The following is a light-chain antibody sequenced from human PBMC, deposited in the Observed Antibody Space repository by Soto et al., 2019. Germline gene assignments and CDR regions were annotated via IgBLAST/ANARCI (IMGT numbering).Light chain of an antibody. V-gene: IGLV4-60*02. J-gene: IGLJ2*01. Sequence: QPVLTQSSSASASLGSSVKLTCTLSSGDSSYIIAWHQQQPGKAPRYLMKLEGRGNYNKGSGVPDRFSGSSSGADRYLTISNLQFEDEADYYCETWDSNTRVFGGGTKLTVL. CDR1: SGDSSYI. CDR3: ETWDSNTRV. CDR2: LEGRGNY.